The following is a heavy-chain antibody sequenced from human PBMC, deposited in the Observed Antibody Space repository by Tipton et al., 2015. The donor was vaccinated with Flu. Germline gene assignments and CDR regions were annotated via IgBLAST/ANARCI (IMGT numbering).Heavy chain of an antibody. V-gene: IGHV4-39*01. CDR3: AVFSSGYDSVTDFDY. Sequence: TLSLTCIVSSGSITSSSYFWGWIRQPPGKGLEWIGSIYITGSTYYNPSLKSRVTVSLDTSKNQFSLNLSSVTAADTAMYYCAVFSSGYDSVTDFDYWGQGTLVTVPS. D-gene: IGHD5-12*01. CDR1: SGSITSSSYF. J-gene: IGHJ4*02. CDR2: IYITGST.